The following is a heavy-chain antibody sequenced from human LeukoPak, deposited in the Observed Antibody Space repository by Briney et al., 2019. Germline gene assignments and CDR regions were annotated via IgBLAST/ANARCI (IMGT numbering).Heavy chain of an antibody. CDR3: ARHLPSGSSWYNYFDY. D-gene: IGHD6-13*01. V-gene: IGHV5-51*01. CDR2: IYPGDSDT. Sequence: GGSLKISCKGSGYSFTSYWIGWVRQMPGKGVEGMGFIYPGDSDTRYSPSFQGQVTISADKSISTAYLQWSSLKASDTAMYYCARHLPSGSSWYNYFDYWGQGTLVTVSS. J-gene: IGHJ4*02. CDR1: GYSFTSYW.